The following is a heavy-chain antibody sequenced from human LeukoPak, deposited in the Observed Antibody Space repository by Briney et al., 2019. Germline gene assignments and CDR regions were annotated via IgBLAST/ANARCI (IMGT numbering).Heavy chain of an antibody. CDR2: IYYSGST. CDR3: AKQELLSAYDAFDI. Sequence: SETLSLTCTVSGGSISSYYWSWIRQPPGKGLEWIGYIYYSGSTNYNPSLKGRVTISVDTSKNQFSLKLSSVTAADTAVYYCAKQELLSAYDAFDIWGQGTMVTVSS. CDR1: GGSISSYY. V-gene: IGHV4-59*01. J-gene: IGHJ3*02. D-gene: IGHD2-15*01.